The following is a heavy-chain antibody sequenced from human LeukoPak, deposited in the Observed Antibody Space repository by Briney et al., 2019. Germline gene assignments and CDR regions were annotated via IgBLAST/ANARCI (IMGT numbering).Heavy chain of an antibody. Sequence: SETLSLTCTVSGGSISSDNYDWGWIRQPPGKGLEWIGTVYHSGSTYYNPSLKSRVTISVDTSKNQLSLKLSSVTAADTAVYYCARHESYGDYLDYWGQGTLVTVSS. CDR2: VYHSGST. CDR3: ARHESYGDYLDY. V-gene: IGHV4-39*01. J-gene: IGHJ4*02. CDR1: GGSISSDNYD. D-gene: IGHD4-17*01.